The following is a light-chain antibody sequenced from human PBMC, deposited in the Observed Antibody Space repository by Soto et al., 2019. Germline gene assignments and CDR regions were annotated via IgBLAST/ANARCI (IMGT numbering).Light chain of an antibody. CDR1: SGDIGGYNS. CDR2: DVS. V-gene: IGLV2-14*03. J-gene: IGLJ1*01. CDR3: SSYASSSTLDV. Sequence: QSALTQPASVSGSPGQSITISCTGTSGDIGGYNSVSWYQHHPGKAPKLMIYDVSNRPSEVSNRFSGSKSGNTASLTISGLQAEEEPDYYCSSYASSSTLDVFGTGTKVTVL.